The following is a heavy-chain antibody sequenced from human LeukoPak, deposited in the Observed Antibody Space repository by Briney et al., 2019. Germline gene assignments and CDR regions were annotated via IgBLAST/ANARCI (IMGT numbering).Heavy chain of an antibody. CDR3: ARGRGRITMVRGTLLNWFDP. D-gene: IGHD3-10*01. Sequence: ASVKVSCKASGGTFSSYAISWVRQAPGQGLEWMGWINPNSGGTNYAQKFQGRVTMTRDTSISTAYMELSRLRSDDTAVYYCARGRGRITMVRGTLLNWFDPWGQGTLVTVSS. V-gene: IGHV1-2*02. CDR1: GGTFSSYA. CDR2: INPNSGGT. J-gene: IGHJ5*02.